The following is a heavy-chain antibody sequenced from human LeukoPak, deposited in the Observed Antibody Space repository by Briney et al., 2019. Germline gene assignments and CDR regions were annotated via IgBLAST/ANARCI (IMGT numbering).Heavy chain of an antibody. D-gene: IGHD3-22*01. CDR2: ISSSDTYI. V-gene: IGHV3-21*01. CDR1: GFTFSSYS. Sequence: GGSLRLSCAASGFTFSSYSMNWVRQAPGKGLEWVSSISSSDTYIYHADSVKGRFTISRDNAKNSLYLQMNSLRGEDTAVYYCARGHSSGYYYFDYWGQGTLVTVSS. CDR3: ARGHSSGYYYFDY. J-gene: IGHJ4*02.